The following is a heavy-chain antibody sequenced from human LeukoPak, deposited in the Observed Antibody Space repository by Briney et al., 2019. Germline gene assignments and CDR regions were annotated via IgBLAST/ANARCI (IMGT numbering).Heavy chain of an antibody. CDR1: GFIFNNYW. V-gene: IGHV3-7*03. J-gene: IGHJ4*02. CDR2: TNEDGSAK. D-gene: IGHD4-17*01. CDR3: ARVVDHDYGDYYLDY. Sequence: GGSLRLSCAASGFIFNNYWMTWVRQAPGGWLEWVANTNEDGSAKYYVGSVKGRFTISRDNAKNSLYLQMNSLRAEDTAVYYCARVVDHDYGDYYLDYWGQGTLVTVSS.